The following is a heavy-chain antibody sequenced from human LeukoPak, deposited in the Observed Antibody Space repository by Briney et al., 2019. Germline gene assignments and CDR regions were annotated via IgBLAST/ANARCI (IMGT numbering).Heavy chain of an antibody. D-gene: IGHD4-17*01. CDR2: IRSKAYGGTT. J-gene: IGHJ6*02. CDR3: ARDMTCGDYSCYYYYYGMDV. CDR1: GFTFGDYA. Sequence: PGGSLRLSCTASGFTFGDYAMSWVRQAPGKGLEWVGFIRSKAYGGTTEYAASVKGRFTISRDDSKSIAYLQMNSLKTEDTAVYYCARDMTCGDYSCYYYYYGMDVWGQGTTVTVSS. V-gene: IGHV3-49*04.